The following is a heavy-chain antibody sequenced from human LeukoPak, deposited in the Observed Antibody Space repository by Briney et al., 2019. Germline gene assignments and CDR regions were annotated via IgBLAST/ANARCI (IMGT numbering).Heavy chain of an antibody. D-gene: IGHD6-19*01. CDR2: INPNSGGT. Sequence: VASVKVSCKASGYTFTGYYMHWVRQAPGQGLEWMGWINPNSGGTNYAQKFQGRVTMARDTSISTAYMELSSLRSEDTAVYYCARKDLGIAVAGDAFDIWGQGTMVTVSS. J-gene: IGHJ3*02. CDR3: ARKDLGIAVAGDAFDI. CDR1: GYTFTGYY. V-gene: IGHV1-2*02.